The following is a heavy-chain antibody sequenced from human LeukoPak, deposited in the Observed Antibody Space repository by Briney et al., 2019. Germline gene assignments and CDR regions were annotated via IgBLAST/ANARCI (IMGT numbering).Heavy chain of an antibody. J-gene: IGHJ4*02. Sequence: PGGSLRLSCAASGFTFSSYAMSWVRQAPGKGLEWASAISGSGGSTYYADSVKGRFTISRDNSKNTLYLQMNSLRAEDTAVYYCARGVTATIKSLWGQGTLVTISS. CDR2: ISGSGGST. D-gene: IGHD5-24*01. CDR1: GFTFSSYA. CDR3: ARGVTATIKSL. V-gene: IGHV3-23*01.